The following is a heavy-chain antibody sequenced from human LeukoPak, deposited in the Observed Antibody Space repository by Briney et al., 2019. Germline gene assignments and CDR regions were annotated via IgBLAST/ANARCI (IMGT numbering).Heavy chain of an antibody. Sequence: SVKVSCKASGGTFSSYAISWVRQAPGQGLEWMGGIIPIFGTANYAQKFQGRVTITADESTSTAYMELSSLRSEDTAVYYCARVILPPPYYFDFWGQGTLVTVSS. J-gene: IGHJ4*02. V-gene: IGHV1-69*01. CDR1: GGTFSSYA. CDR3: ARVILPPPYYFDF. CDR2: IIPIFGTA. D-gene: IGHD2/OR15-2a*01.